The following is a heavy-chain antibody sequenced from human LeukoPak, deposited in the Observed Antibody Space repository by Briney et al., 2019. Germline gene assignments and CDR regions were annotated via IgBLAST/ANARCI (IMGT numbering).Heavy chain of an antibody. J-gene: IGHJ4*02. Sequence: PSETLSLTCSVSGGSISSSSYYWGWIRQPPGKGLEWIGSIYYSGSTYYNPSLKSRVTISIDTCKNQFSLKVSAKTSSVKAVYYCARHFGAVAGTFDYWGQGTLVTVSS. CDR3: ARHFGAVAGTFDY. V-gene: IGHV4-39*01. D-gene: IGHD6-19*01. CDR2: IYYSGST. CDR1: GGSISSSSYY.